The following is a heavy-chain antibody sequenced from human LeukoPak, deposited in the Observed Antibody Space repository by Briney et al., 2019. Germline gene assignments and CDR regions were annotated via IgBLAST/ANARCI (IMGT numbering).Heavy chain of an antibody. Sequence: ASVKVSCKASGYTFTSHGISWVRQATGQGLEWMGWMNPNSGNTGYAQKFQGRVTITRSTSISTAYMELSSLRSEDTAVYYCARGPTTVTKGYYFDYWGQGTLVTVSS. CDR3: ARGPTTVTKGYYFDY. J-gene: IGHJ4*02. D-gene: IGHD4-17*01. V-gene: IGHV1-8*03. CDR2: MNPNSGNT. CDR1: GYTFTSHG.